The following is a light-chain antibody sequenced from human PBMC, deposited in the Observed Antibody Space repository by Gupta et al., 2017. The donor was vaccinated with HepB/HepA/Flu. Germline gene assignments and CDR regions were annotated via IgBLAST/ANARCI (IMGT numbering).Light chain of an antibody. V-gene: IGLV2-14*03. Sequence: QPALTQPASASRPPGQSITTCCTGTSSDIDAYNYVYCYQLHPGKAPKLIIYDVIDRPSGVSNRFSGSKSGNTASRTISGLHAEDEADYYCSSYTTSTILVFGGGTKLTVL. CDR3: SSYTTSTILV. CDR2: DVI. CDR1: SSDIDAYNY. J-gene: IGLJ2*01.